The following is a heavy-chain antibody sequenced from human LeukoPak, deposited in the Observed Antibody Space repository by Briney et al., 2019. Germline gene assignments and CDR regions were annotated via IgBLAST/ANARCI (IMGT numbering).Heavy chain of an antibody. CDR1: RYSFTRYG. CDR3: ARGGSGWYVDY. CDR2: IRAYNGNT. D-gene: IGHD6-19*01. J-gene: IGHJ4*02. Sequence: SVNVSCLSSRYSFTRYGISEVGQAPGQGLEGMGWIRAYNGNTNYAQKLQGRVTMTTDTSTSTAYMELRSLRSDDTAVYYCARGGSGWYVDYWGQGTLVTVSS. V-gene: IGHV1-18*01.